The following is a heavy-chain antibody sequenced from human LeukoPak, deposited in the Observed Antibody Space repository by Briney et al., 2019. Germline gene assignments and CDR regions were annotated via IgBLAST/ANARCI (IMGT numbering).Heavy chain of an antibody. CDR1: GFTFSGYW. Sequence: GGSLRLSCAASGFTFSGYWMHWVRQAPGKGLVWVSRINGDGKSTTYADSVKGRFTISRDNAKNTLSLQMNSLRAEDTAVYYCTRVGAVTYDYWGQGTLVTVSS. J-gene: IGHJ4*02. D-gene: IGHD4-17*01. CDR2: INGDGKST. CDR3: TRVGAVTYDY. V-gene: IGHV3-74*01.